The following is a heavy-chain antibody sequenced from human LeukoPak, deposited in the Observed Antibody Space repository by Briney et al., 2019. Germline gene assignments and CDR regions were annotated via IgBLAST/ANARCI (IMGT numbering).Heavy chain of an antibody. CDR1: GYTFTSYD. D-gene: IGHD4-17*01. Sequence: GASVKVSCKASGYTFTSYDINWVRQATGQGLEWMGWMNPNSGNTGYAQKFQGRVTITRNTSISTAYMELSSLRSEDTAVYYCATATLKDYGDYTLGEYFQHWGQGTLVTVSS. V-gene: IGHV1-8*03. CDR2: MNPNSGNT. J-gene: IGHJ1*01. CDR3: ATATLKDYGDYTLGEYFQH.